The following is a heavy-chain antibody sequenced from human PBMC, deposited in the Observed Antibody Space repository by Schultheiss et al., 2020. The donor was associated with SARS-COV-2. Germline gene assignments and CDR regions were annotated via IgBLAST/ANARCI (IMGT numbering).Heavy chain of an antibody. J-gene: IGHJ4*02. CDR1: GGSISSGGYY. CDR3: AIAMEVLLDY. D-gene: IGHD3-10*01. CDR2: IYYSGST. Sequence: SETLSLTCTVSGGSISSGGYYWSWIRQHPGKGLEWIGYIYYSGSTNYNPSLKSRVTISVDTSKNQFSLKLSSVTAADTAVYYCAIAMEVLLDYWGQGTLVTVSS. V-gene: IGHV4-61*08.